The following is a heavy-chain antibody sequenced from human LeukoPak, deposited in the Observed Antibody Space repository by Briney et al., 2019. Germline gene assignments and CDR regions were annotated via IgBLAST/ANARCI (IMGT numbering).Heavy chain of an antibody. J-gene: IGHJ6*04. V-gene: IGHV3-7*01. CDR3: ARDKGQCGVGDCYFYYYYGMDV. Sequence: GRSLRLSWAASGFTSSSYWMSWFRQAPGKGLEWVANIKQDGSEKYYVDSVKGRFTISRDNAKNSLYLQMNSLRAEAPAVYYCARDKGQCGVGDCYFYYYYGMDVWGEGTTVTVSS. CDR2: IKQDGSEK. D-gene: IGHD2-21*02. CDR1: GFTSSSYW.